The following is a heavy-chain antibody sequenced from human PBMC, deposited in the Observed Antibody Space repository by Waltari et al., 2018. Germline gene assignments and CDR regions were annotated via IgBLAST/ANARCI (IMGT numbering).Heavy chain of an antibody. CDR3: ARRDGGAGAFDI. CDR1: GGSMSGYY. V-gene: IGHV4-59*12. D-gene: IGHD4-17*01. Sequence: QVQVQESGPGLVKPSETLSLTCTVPGGSMSGYYWSWIRQAPGEGPEWIGYIYYSGGTNYRPSLKSRVTISVDTSKNQVSLRLSSVTAADAAVYYCARRDGGAGAFDIWGQGTTVTVSS. J-gene: IGHJ3*02. CDR2: IYYSGGT.